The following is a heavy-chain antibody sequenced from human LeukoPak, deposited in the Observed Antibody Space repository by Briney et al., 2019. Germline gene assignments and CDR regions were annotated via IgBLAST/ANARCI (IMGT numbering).Heavy chain of an antibody. CDR2: IFYSGST. J-gene: IGHJ4*02. CDR1: GGSISSYY. Sequence: PSETLSLTCTVSGGSISSYYWSWIRQPPGKGLEWIGYIFYSGSTDYNPSLKSRVTISVDTSKNQFSLKLSSVTAADTAVYYCARERQEVFDYWGQGTLVTVSS. CDR3: ARERQEVFDY. V-gene: IGHV4-59*01.